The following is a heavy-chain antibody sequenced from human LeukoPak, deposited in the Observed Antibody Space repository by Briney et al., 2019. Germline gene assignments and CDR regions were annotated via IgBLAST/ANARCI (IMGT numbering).Heavy chain of an antibody. CDR3: ARDLIAAASYYFDY. CDR1: GFIFSSYG. V-gene: IGHV3-30*03. CDR2: ISYDGSNK. D-gene: IGHD6-13*01. J-gene: IGHJ4*02. Sequence: GRSLRLSCAASGFIFSSYGMHWVRQAPGKGLEWVAVISYDGSNKYYADSVKGRFTISRDNSKNTLYLQMNSLRAEDTAVYYCARDLIAAASYYFDYWGQGTLVTVSS.